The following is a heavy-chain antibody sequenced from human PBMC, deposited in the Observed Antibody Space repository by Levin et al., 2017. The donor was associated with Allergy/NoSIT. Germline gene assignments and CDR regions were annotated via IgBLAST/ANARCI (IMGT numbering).Heavy chain of an antibody. V-gene: IGHV3-30*18. CDR3: AKDYAGDGVGIDY. J-gene: IGHJ4*02. Sequence: GGSLRLSCAASGFTFSSYGMHWVRQAPGKGLEWVAVISYDGSNKYYADSVKGRFTISRDNSKNTLYLQMNSLRAEDTAVYYCAKDYAGDGVGIDYWGQGTLVTVSS. CDR2: ISYDGSNK. CDR1: GFTFSSYG. D-gene: IGHD2-8*01.